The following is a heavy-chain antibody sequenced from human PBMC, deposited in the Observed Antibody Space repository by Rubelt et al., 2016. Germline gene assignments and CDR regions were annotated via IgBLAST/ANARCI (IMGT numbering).Heavy chain of an antibody. CDR3: ARGTLGYLDL. D-gene: IGHD2-2*01. V-gene: IGHV3-64D*09. CDR2: IVDNGGTT. J-gene: IGHJ2*01. CDR1: GFTFRSCA. Sequence: ECGGGLVQPGGSLRLSCSASGFTFRSCAMHWVRQAPGKGLEYVSAIVDNGGTTYYADSVKGRFTISRDNSKNTLYLQMSSLRAEDTAMYYCARGTLGYLDLWGRGTLVTVSS.